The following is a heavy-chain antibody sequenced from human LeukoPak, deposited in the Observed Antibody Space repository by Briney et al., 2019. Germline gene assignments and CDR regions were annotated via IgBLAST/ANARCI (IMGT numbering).Heavy chain of an antibody. CDR1: GYTFTSYG. V-gene: IGHV1-18*04. J-gene: IGHJ6*04. CDR2: ISTYNGNT. D-gene: IGHD3-10*01. CDR3: ARDFPRSGSYYSGMDV. Sequence: ASVKVSCTASGYTFTSYGISWVRQAPGQGLEWMGWISTYNGNTNYAQKLQGRVTMTTDTPTSTAYMELRSLRSDDTAVYYCARDFPRSGSYYSGMDVWGKGTTVTVSS.